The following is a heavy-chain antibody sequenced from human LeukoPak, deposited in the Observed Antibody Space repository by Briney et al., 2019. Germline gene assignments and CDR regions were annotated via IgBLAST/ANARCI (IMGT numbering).Heavy chain of an antibody. CDR2: IIPIFGTA. J-gene: IGHJ5*02. V-gene: IGHV1-69*05. Sequence: GASVKVSCKASGGTFSSYAISWVRQAPGQGLEWMGGIIPIFGTANYAQKFQGRVTITTDESTSTAYMELSSLRSEDTAVYYCAREYSSSGWFDPWGQGTLVTVSS. CDR1: GGTFSSYA. CDR3: AREYSSSGWFDP. D-gene: IGHD6-6*01.